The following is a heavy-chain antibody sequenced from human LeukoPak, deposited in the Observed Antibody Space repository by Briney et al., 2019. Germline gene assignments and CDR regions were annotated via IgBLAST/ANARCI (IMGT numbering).Heavy chain of an antibody. Sequence: SETLSLTCAVYGGSFSGYYWSWIRQPPGKGLEWIGEINRSGSTNYNPSLKSRVTISVDTSKNQFSLKLSSVTAADTTVYCCATLLHDYGGNSGVTRDYWGQGTLVTVSS. J-gene: IGHJ4*02. CDR2: INRSGST. D-gene: IGHD4-23*01. CDR1: GGSFSGYY. CDR3: ATLLHDYGGNSGVTRDY. V-gene: IGHV4-34*01.